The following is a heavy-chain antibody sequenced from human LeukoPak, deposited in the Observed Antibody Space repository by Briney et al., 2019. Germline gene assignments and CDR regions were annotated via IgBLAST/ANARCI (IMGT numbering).Heavy chain of an antibody. Sequence: SETLSLTCTVSGGSISSSYWSWLRQPAGKGLEWIGRIYGSGSTDYNPSLRSRITMSGDASRNKFSLKVTSVTAADTAVYFCARGYYDSGGYYTEFANWGQGTLVTVFS. CDR1: GGSISSSY. J-gene: IGHJ4*02. D-gene: IGHD3-22*01. CDR3: ARGYYDSGGYYTEFAN. CDR2: IYGSGST. V-gene: IGHV4-4*07.